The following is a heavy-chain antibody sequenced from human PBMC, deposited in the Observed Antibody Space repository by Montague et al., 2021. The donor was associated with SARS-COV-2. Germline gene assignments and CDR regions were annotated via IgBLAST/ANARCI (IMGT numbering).Heavy chain of an antibody. CDR3: ARMTTVVTLGYYYYYGMDV. J-gene: IGHJ6*02. V-gene: IGHV2-70*01. Sequence: VKPTQTPTLTCTFSGFSLSTSGMCVSWIRQPPGKALEWLALIDWDDDKHYSTSLKTRLTISKDTSKNQVVLTMTNMDPVDTATYYCARMTTVVTLGYYYYYGMDVWGQGTTVTVSS. CDR1: GFSLSTSGMC. CDR2: IDWDDDK. D-gene: IGHD4-23*01.